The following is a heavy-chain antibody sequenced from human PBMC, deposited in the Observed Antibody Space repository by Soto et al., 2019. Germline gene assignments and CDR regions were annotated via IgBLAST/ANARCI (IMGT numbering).Heavy chain of an antibody. V-gene: IGHV3-23*01. CDR1: GFTFSSYA. CDR3: ATDRTGWYTWGFDY. Sequence: EVQLLESGGGFVQPGGSLRLSCAASGFTFSSYAMSWVRQAPGKGLEWVSAVSASGGTTYYADSVQGRFTISRDNSKSTLSLQMSSLRVEDTAIYYCATDRTGWYTWGFDYWGQGTLVTVSS. D-gene: IGHD6-19*01. J-gene: IGHJ4*02. CDR2: VSASGGTT.